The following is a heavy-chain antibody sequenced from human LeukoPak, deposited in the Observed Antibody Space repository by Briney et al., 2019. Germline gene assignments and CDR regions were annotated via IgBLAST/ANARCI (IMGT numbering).Heavy chain of an antibody. CDR3: ARGIDRSYAFDI. J-gene: IGHJ3*02. CDR1: GFIVSKNY. D-gene: IGHD3-10*01. CDR2: LFGGGTI. V-gene: IGHV3-53*04. Sequence: PGGSLRLSCAASGFIVSKNYMTWVRQAPGKGLEWLSVLFGGGTIYYAGSVKGRFVISRLNSENTLYLQMNSLRPEDTAVYYCARGIDRSYAFDIWGRGTMVTVSS.